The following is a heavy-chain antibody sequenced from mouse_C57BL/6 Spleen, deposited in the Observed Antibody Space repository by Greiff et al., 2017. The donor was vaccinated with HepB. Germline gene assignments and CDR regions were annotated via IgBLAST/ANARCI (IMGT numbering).Heavy chain of an antibody. CDR3: ARVRRALVFDY. V-gene: IGHV3-6*01. Sequence: EVKLQESGPGLVKPSQSLSFTCSATGYSITSGYYWNWIRQVPGNKLEWMGYISYDGSNNYNPSLKNRTSITRDTSKNQFFLKLNSVTTYDTASYCYARVRRALVFDYWGQGTTLTVSS. J-gene: IGHJ2*01. CDR2: ISYDGSN. D-gene: IGHD3-1*01. CDR1: GYSITSGYY.